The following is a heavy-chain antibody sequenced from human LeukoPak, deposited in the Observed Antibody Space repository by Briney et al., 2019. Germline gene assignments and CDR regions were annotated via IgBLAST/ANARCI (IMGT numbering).Heavy chain of an antibody. V-gene: IGHV3-13*01. J-gene: IGHJ4*02. CDR1: GFTLGSHD. CDR2: VSSGFHA. CDR3: VREARGYHYTYFDY. D-gene: IGHD5-18*01. Sequence: GGSLRPSCTASGFTLGSHDMHWVRQIPGQGLEWVAAVSSGFHAFFADSVQGRFTVSREDARNSLYLQMNSLRAGDTAVYYCVREARGYHYTYFDYWGQGTLVSVSS.